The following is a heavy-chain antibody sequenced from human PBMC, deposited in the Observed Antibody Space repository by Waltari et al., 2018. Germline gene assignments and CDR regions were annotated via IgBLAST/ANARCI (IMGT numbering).Heavy chain of an antibody. D-gene: IGHD3-3*01. CDR1: GCSISSYY. V-gene: IGHV4-59*01. Sequence: QVQLQEPGPGLVKPSATLSLTRTVTGCSISSYYWSWIRQPPATGWEWIWYIYYSGSTNYNPSLKSQVTISVDTSKNQFSLKLSSVTAADTAVYYCARVPGDYDFWSGTSKNCFDPWGQGTLVTVSS. CDR2: IYYSGST. J-gene: IGHJ5*02. CDR3: ARVPGDYDFWSGTSKNCFDP.